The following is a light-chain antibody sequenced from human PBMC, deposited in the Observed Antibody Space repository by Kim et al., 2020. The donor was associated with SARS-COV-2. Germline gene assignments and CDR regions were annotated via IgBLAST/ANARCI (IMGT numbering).Light chain of an antibody. CDR3: SSYAGSNNLV. J-gene: IGLJ2*01. Sequence: QSALTQPPSASGSPGQSVTISCTGTSSDVGGYNYVSWYQQHPGKAPKLMIYEVSKRPSGVPDRFSGSKSGNTASVTVSGLQAVDEADYYCSSYAGSNNLVFGGGTQLTVL. CDR1: SSDVGGYNY. CDR2: EVS. V-gene: IGLV2-8*01.